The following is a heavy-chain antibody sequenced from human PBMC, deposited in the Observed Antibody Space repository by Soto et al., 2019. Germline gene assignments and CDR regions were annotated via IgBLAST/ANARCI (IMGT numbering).Heavy chain of an antibody. D-gene: IGHD6-19*01. V-gene: IGHV1-3*05. CDR2: INAGNGNT. Sequence: QVQLVQSGAEEKKPGASVKVSCKASGYTFTGYAMHCVRQAPGQSLEWMGWINAGNGNTKHSQKFQGRVTITRDTSASTAYMELSSLRSEDTAVYYCARAVAVPADFDYWGQGTLVTVSS. J-gene: IGHJ4*02. CDR1: GYTFTGYA. CDR3: ARAVAVPADFDY.